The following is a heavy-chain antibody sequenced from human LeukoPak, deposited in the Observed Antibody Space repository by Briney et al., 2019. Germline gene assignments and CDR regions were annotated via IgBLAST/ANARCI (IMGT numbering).Heavy chain of an antibody. J-gene: IGHJ4*02. Sequence: ASVKVSCKPSGYTFTSYGISWVRQAPGQGLEWMGWISAYNGNTNYAQKLQGRVTMTTNTSTSTAYMELRSLRCDDTAVYYCARGITMVRGVIAYFDYWGQGTLVTVSS. CDR1: GYTFTSYG. V-gene: IGHV1-18*01. CDR2: ISAYNGNT. CDR3: ARGITMVRGVIAYFDY. D-gene: IGHD3-10*01.